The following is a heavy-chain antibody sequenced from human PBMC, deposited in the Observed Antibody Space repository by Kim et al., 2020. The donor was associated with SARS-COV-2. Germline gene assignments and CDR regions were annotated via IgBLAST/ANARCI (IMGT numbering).Heavy chain of an antibody. Sequence: ADSVKGRCTITRDNAKTALFLQMNRLRMEDTALYFCVKAMVREQYGMDAWGQGTMVTVSS. CDR3: VKAMVREQYGMDA. V-gene: IGHV3-9*01. D-gene: IGHD3-10*01. J-gene: IGHJ6*02.